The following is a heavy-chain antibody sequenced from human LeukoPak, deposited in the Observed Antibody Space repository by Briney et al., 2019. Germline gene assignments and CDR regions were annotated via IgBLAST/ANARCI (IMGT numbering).Heavy chain of an antibody. Sequence: GASVKVSCKASGYTFTGYYMHWVRQAPGQGLEWMGWINPNSGGTNYAQKFQGRVTMTRDTSISTAYMELSRLRSDDTAVYYCARSSGYSSRTEDDAFDIWGQGTMVTVSS. CDR2: INPNSGGT. CDR3: ARSSGYSSRTEDDAFDI. V-gene: IGHV1-2*02. D-gene: IGHD6-13*01. CDR1: GYTFTGYY. J-gene: IGHJ3*02.